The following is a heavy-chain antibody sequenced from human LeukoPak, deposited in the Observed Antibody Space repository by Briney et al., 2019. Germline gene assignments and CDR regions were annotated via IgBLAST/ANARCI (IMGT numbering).Heavy chain of an antibody. Sequence: GGSLRLSCAASGFTVSSNYMSWVRQASGKGLEWVSVIYSGGSTYYADSVKGRFTISRDNSKNTLYLQMNSLRAEDTAVYYCARDAANYCSGGSCYGGYFDYWGQGTLVTVSS. D-gene: IGHD2-15*01. J-gene: IGHJ4*02. V-gene: IGHV3-66*01. CDR3: ARDAANYCSGGSCYGGYFDY. CDR1: GFTVSSNY. CDR2: IYSGGST.